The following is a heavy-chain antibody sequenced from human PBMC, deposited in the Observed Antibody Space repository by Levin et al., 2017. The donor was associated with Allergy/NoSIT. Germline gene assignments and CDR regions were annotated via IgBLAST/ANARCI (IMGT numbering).Heavy chain of an antibody. CDR3: ATVHYGHFDY. CDR1: GITFSDYY. CDR2: ISSSGSIT. Sequence: AGGSLRLSCAASGITFSDYYMSWIRQAPGKGLEWVSYISSSGSITYYADSVKGRFTISRDNAKNSLYLQMNSLRAEDTAVYYCATVHYGHFDYWGQGTLVTVSS. J-gene: IGHJ4*02. D-gene: IGHD3-10*01. V-gene: IGHV3-11*01.